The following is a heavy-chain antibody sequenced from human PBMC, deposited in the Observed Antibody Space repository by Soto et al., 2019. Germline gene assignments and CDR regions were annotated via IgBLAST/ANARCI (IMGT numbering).Heavy chain of an antibody. D-gene: IGHD3-10*01. J-gene: IGHJ4*02. Sequence: EVQLLESGGGLVQPGGSLRLSCAASGFTFSSYAMSWVRQAPGKGLEWVSAISGSGGSTYYGDSVKGRFTISRDNSKNTLYLQMNSMRAKDTAVYYCAKVGDDDGEGFDYWCQGTLVTVSS. CDR2: ISGSGGST. V-gene: IGHV3-23*01. CDR3: AKVGDDDGEGFDY. CDR1: GFTFSSYA.